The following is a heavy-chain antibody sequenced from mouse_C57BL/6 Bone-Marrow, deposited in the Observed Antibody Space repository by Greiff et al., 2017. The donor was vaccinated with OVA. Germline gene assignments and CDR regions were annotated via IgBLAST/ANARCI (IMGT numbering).Heavy chain of an antibody. CDR2: ISYSGST. D-gene: IGHD1-1*01. CDR1: GYSITSGYD. CDR3: ARALDYYGSSSHFDY. J-gene: IGHJ2*01. V-gene: IGHV3-1*01. Sequence: EVQLQQSGPGMVKPSQSLSLTCTVTGYSITSGYDWHWIRHFPGNKLEWMGYISYSGSTNYNPSLKSRISITHDTSKNHFFLKLNSVTTEDTATYYCARALDYYGSSSHFDYWGQGTTLTVSS.